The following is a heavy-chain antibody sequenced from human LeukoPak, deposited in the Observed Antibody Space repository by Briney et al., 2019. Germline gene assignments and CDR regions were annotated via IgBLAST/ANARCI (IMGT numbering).Heavy chain of an antibody. D-gene: IGHD2-2*01. CDR2: IIPIFGTA. Sequence: ASVKVSCKASGGTFSSYAISWVRQAPGQGLEWMGGIIPIFGTANYAQKFQGRVTITADESTSTAYMELSSLRSEDTAVYYCARLGSSTSWPSFDYWGQGTLVTVSS. J-gene: IGHJ4*02. CDR3: ARLGSSTSWPSFDY. CDR1: GGTFSSYA. V-gene: IGHV1-69*13.